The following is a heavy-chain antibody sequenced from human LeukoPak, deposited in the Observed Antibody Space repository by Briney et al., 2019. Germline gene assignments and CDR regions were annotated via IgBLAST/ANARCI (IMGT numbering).Heavy chain of an antibody. D-gene: IGHD3-22*01. J-gene: IGHJ4*02. Sequence: GGSLRLSCAASGFIFSSYSMNWVRQAPGKGLEWVSYISRDSGTIYEADSVKGRFTISRDNARNSLFLQMNRLRAEDTATYYCAREDYYDSSAYPSRGFDYWGQGTLVTVSS. V-gene: IGHV3-48*01. CDR2: ISRDSGTI. CDR1: GFIFSSYS. CDR3: AREDYYDSSAYPSRGFDY.